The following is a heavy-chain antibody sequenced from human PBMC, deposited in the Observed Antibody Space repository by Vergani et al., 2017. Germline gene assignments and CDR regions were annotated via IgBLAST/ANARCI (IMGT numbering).Heavy chain of an antibody. D-gene: IGHD3-9*01. J-gene: IGHJ3*02. Sequence: QVQLQESGPGLVKPSETLSLTCTVSGGSISSYYWSWIRQPPGKGLEWIGYIYYSGSTNYNPSLKSRVTISVDTSKNQFSLKLSSVTAADTAVYYCAGGWSGYFDWLSNDAFDIWGQGTMVTVSS. CDR1: GGSISSYY. CDR2: IYYSGST. CDR3: AGGWSGYFDWLSNDAFDI. V-gene: IGHV4-59*01.